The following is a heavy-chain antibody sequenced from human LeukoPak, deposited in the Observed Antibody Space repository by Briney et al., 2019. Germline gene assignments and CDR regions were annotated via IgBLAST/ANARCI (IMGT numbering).Heavy chain of an antibody. CDR2: ISGDGGST. Sequence: GGSLRLSCAASRFTFDDYAMHWVRQAPGKGLEWVSLISGDGGSTYYADSVKGRFTISRDNSKNSLYLQMNSLRTEDTALYYCAKVLGYYDSSGYYQEGGFDYWGQGTLVTVSS. J-gene: IGHJ4*02. V-gene: IGHV3-43*02. D-gene: IGHD3-22*01. CDR3: AKVLGYYDSSGYYQEGGFDY. CDR1: RFTFDDYA.